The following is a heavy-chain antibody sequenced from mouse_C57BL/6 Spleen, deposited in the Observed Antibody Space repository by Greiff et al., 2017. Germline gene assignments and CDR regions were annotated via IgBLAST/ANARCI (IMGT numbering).Heavy chain of an antibody. Sequence: QVQLQQSGAELVRPGTSVKVSCKASGYAFTNYLIEWVKQRPGQGLEWIGVINPGSGGTNYNEKFKGKATLTADKSSSTAYMQLSSLTSEDSAVYFCARGGDYLYYFDYWGQGTTLTVSS. D-gene: IGHD1-1*01. CDR1: GYAFTNYL. CDR2: INPGSGGT. CDR3: ARGGDYLYYFDY. V-gene: IGHV1-54*01. J-gene: IGHJ2*01.